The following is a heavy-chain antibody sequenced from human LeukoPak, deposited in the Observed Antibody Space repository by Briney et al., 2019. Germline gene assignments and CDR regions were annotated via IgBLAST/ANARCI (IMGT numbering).Heavy chain of an antibody. CDR3: AKDQGLRFLEWFDP. D-gene: IGHD3-3*01. V-gene: IGHV3-23*01. CDR2: ISGSGGST. Sequence: GGSLRLSCAASGFTVSSNFMSWVRQAPGKGLEWVSAISGSGGSTYYADSVKGRFTISRDNSKNTLYLQMNSLRAEDTAVYYCAKDQGLRFLEWFDPWGQGTLVTVSS. J-gene: IGHJ5*02. CDR1: GFTVSSNF.